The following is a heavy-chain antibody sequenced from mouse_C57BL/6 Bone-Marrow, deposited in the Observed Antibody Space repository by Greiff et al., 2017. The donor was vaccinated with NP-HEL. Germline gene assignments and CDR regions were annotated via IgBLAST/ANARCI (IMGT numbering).Heavy chain of an antibody. J-gene: IGHJ1*03. CDR3: ARQASNLWYFDV. V-gene: IGHV1-55*01. CDR2: IYPGSGST. Sequence: QVQLQQPGAELVKPGASVKMSCKASGYTFTSYWITWVKQRPGQGLEWIGEIYPGSGSTNYNEKFKSKATLTVDTSSSTAYMQLSSLTSEDSAVSYGARQASNLWYFDVWGTGTTVTVSS. CDR1: GYTFTSYW. D-gene: IGHD2-5*01.